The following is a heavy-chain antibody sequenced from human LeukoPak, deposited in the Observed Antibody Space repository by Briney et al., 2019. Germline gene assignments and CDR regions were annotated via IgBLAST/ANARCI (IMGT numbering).Heavy chain of an antibody. CDR2: IYYSGST. J-gene: IGHJ5*02. V-gene: IGHV4-61*01. Sequence: SETLSLTCTVSGGSVSSGSYYWSWIRQPPGKGLEWIGYIYYSGSTNYNPSLKSRVTISVDTSKNQFSLKLSSVTAADTAVYYCARAPDCSSPSCHHWFDPWGQGTLVTVSS. CDR1: GGSVSSGSYY. D-gene: IGHD2-2*01. CDR3: ARAPDCSSPSCHHWFDP.